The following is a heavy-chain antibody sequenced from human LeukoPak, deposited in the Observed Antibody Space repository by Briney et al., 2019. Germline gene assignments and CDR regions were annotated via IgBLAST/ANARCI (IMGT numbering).Heavy chain of an antibody. J-gene: IGHJ5*02. CDR2: IYHNGST. Sequence: SETLSLTCAVSGGSISSGGYSWSWIRQPPGKGLEWIGYIYHNGSTYYNPSLKSRVTISVNRSKNQFSLKLSSVTAADTAVYYCARGHGDYDNWFDPWGQGTLVTVSS. CDR1: GGSISSGGYS. CDR3: ARGHGDYDNWFDP. D-gene: IGHD4-17*01. V-gene: IGHV4-30-2*01.